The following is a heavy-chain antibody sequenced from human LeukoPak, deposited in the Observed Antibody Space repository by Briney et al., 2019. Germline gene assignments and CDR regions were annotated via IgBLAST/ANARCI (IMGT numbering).Heavy chain of an antibody. Sequence: GGSLRLSCAASGFAFSTYWMSWVRQAPGKGLEWVANIKADGSDRYYVASVKGRFTISRDNAERSLYLQMNSLRVDDTAMYYCARGGFSYGLWGQGTLVTGSA. D-gene: IGHD5-18*01. J-gene: IGHJ4*02. CDR1: GFAFSTYW. CDR3: ARGGFSYGL. CDR2: IKADGSDR. V-gene: IGHV3-7*05.